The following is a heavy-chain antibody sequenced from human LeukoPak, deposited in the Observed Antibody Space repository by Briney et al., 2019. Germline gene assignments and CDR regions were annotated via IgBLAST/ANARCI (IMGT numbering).Heavy chain of an antibody. CDR1: GGSISSYY. CDR3: ARDLGTYYYDSSGQAPFDY. CDR2: IYYSGST. V-gene: IGHV4-59*12. D-gene: IGHD3-22*01. Sequence: SETLSLTCTVSGGSISSYYWSWIRQPPGKGLEWIGYIYYSGSTNYNPSLKSRVTMSVDTSKNQFSLKLSSVTAADTAVYYCARDLGTYYYDSSGQAPFDYWGQGTLVTVSS. J-gene: IGHJ4*02.